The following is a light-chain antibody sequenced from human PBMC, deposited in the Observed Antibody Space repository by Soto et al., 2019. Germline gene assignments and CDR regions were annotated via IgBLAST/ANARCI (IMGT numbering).Light chain of an antibody. J-gene: IGLJ1*01. CDR3: ATWDDHLDGYV. CDR2: SHN. V-gene: IGLV1-44*01. Sequence: QSVLTQPPSASGAPGQRVTISCSGSRSNIGSNTVNWYQQLPGTAPKLLIFSHNQPPPGVPERFSVSKSGTSASLAISGLQSEDEADYYCATWDDHLDGYVFGTGTKLTVL. CDR1: RSNIGSNT.